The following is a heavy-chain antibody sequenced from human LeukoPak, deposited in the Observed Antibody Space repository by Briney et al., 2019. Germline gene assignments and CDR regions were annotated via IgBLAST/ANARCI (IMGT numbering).Heavy chain of an antibody. Sequence: SETLSLTCTVSGGSIRSYCWSWLRQPPGKGLEWIGYIYYSGSTNYNPSLKSRVSISVDTSKNQFSLKLSSVTAADTAVYYCARTGSTVTMLYPFDHWGQGTLVTVSS. CDR1: GGSIRSYC. CDR3: ARTGSTVTMLYPFDH. J-gene: IGHJ4*02. CDR2: IYYSGST. V-gene: IGHV4-59*01. D-gene: IGHD4-17*01.